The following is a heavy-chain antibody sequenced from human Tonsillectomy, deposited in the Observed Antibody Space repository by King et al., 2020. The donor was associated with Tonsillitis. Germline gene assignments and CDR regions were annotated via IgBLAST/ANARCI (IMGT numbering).Heavy chain of an antibody. J-gene: IGHJ4*02. Sequence: QLVQSGGGVVQPGGSLRLSCAASGFTFSNYGMHWVRQAPGKGLEWVAFIRYDGNNKYYADSVKGRFTISRDNSKNTLYLQMNSLRTEDTAVYYCAKDGWTVTTSGAMIDYWGQGTLVTVSS. D-gene: IGHD4-17*01. V-gene: IGHV3-30*02. CDR1: GFTFSNYG. CDR2: IRYDGNNK. CDR3: AKDGWTVTTSGAMIDY.